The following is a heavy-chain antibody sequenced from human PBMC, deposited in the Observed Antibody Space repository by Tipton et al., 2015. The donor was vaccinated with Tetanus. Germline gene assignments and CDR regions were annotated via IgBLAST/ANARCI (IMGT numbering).Heavy chain of an antibody. CDR3: GKQNGGRWVVDH. CDR2: IDQAGSDK. V-gene: IGHV3-7*03. Sequence: GLVKPSETLSLTCIVSGGSMSGSGHYGAWVRQSPGKGLEWVANIDQAGSDKYYVDSVKGRFTISRDNAKNSLYLQMNSLSADDTAVYYCGKQNGGRWVVDHWGQGTLVTVSS. D-gene: IGHD4-23*01. J-gene: IGHJ4*02. CDR1: GGSMSGSGHY.